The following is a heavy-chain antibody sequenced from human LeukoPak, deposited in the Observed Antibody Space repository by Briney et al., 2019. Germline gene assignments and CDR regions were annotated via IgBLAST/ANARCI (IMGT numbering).Heavy chain of an antibody. J-gene: IGHJ4*02. CDR3: AEDKGSAWYGGIGY. Sequence: PGGSLRLSCAASGFTFSNFGMHWVRQAPGKGLEWVAVISYDGSSKYYADSVKGRFTISRDNSKNTLYLQMNSLRAEDTAVYYCAEDKGSAWYGGIGYWGQGTLVTVSS. CDR1: GFTFSNFG. CDR2: ISYDGSSK. D-gene: IGHD6-19*01. V-gene: IGHV3-30*18.